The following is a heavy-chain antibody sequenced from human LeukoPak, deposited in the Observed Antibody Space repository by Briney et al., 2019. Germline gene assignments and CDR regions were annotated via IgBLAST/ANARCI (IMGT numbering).Heavy chain of an antibody. J-gene: IGHJ4*02. CDR1: GGSVSSYSYY. CDR3: VVGGTYFDY. V-gene: IGHV4-61*01. Sequence: PSETLSLTCTVSGGSVSSYSYYWSWIRQPPGKGLEWIGYIYYSGSTNYTPSLKSRVTISVDTSKNQFSLKVSSVTAADTAVYYCVVGGTYFDYWGQGTLVTVFS. D-gene: IGHD1-1*01. CDR2: IYYSGST.